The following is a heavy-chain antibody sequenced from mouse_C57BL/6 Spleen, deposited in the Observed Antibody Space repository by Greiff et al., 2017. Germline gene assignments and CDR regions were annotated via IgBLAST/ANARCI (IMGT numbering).Heavy chain of an antibody. D-gene: IGHD2-4*01. J-gene: IGHJ2*01. V-gene: IGHV2-2*01. CDR2: IWSGGST. CDR1: GFSLTSYG. Sequence: VQGVESGPGLVQPSQSLSITCTVSGFSLTSYGVHWVRQSPGKGLEWLGVIWSGGSTDYNAAFISRLSISKDNSKSQVFFKMNSLLADDTAIYYCASYDYDWGFDYWGQGTTLTVSS. CDR3: ASYDYDWGFDY.